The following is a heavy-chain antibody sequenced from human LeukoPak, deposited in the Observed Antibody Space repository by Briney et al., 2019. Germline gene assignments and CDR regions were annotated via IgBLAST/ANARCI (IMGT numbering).Heavy chain of an antibody. CDR2: IYYSGST. CDR3: ARAWPVFGVAPRFDP. V-gene: IGHV4-30-4*08. CDR1: GGSISSSSYY. Sequence: PSETLSLTCTVSGGSISSSSYYWGWIRQPPGKGLEWIGYIYYSGSTYYDPSLKSRVTISVDTSKNQFSLKLSSVTAADTAVYYCARAWPVFGVAPRFDPWGQGTLVTVSS. D-gene: IGHD3-3*01. J-gene: IGHJ5*02.